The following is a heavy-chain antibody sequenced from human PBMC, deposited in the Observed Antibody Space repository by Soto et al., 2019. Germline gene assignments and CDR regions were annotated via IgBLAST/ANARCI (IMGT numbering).Heavy chain of an antibody. J-gene: IGHJ6*04. D-gene: IGHD2-2*01. Sequence: ASGKVSCKASGYTFTGYYMHWVRQAPGQGLEWMGWINPNSGGTNYAQKFQGRVTMTRDTSISTAYMELSRLRSDDTAVYYCARESPGIFCSSTSCRYYYYYYGMDVWGYGTPFTVSS. CDR2: INPNSGGT. CDR1: GYTFTGYY. CDR3: ARESPGIFCSSTSCRYYYYYYGMDV. V-gene: IGHV1-2*02.